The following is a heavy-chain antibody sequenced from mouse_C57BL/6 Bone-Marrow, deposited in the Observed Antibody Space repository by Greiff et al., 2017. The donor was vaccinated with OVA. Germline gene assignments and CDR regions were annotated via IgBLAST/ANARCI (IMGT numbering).Heavy chain of an antibody. D-gene: IGHD2-5*01. CDR2: ISSGGSYT. J-gene: IGHJ4*01. Sequence: EVKLMESGGDLVKPGGSLKLSCAASGFTFSSYGMSWVRQTPYKRLEWVATISSGGSYTYYPDSVKGRFTISRDNAKNTLYLQMSSLKSEDTAMYYCARHNYYSNYYAMDYWGQGTSVTVSS. CDR3: ARHNYYSNYYAMDY. CDR1: GFTFSSYG. V-gene: IGHV5-6*01.